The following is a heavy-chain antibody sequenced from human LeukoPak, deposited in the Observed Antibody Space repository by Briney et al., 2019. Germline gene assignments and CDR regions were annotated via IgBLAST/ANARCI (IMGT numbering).Heavy chain of an antibody. CDR2: IYYDGDT. V-gene: IGHV4-39*01. D-gene: IGHD1-7*01. CDR3: ATWNYIRQGWFDP. J-gene: IGHJ5*02. Sequence: PSETLSLTCIVSGGSISSTSYYWGWIRQPPGQGLEWIGTIYYDGDTYHNASLKSRVTISVDTSKNQFLLKVISVTAADTAVYYCATWNYIRQGWFDPWGQGTLVTVSS. CDR1: GGSISSTSYY.